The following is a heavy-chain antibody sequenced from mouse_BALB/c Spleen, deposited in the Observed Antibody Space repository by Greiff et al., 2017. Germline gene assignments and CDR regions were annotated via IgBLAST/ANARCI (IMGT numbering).Heavy chain of an antibody. V-gene: IGHV5-6*02. CDR2: ISSGGSYT. CDR1: GFTFSSYG. CDR3: ANYYGSSWFAY. D-gene: IGHD1-1*01. J-gene: IGHJ3*01. Sequence: DVKLVESGGDLVKPGGSLKLSCAASGFTFSSYGMSWVRQTPDKRLEWVATISSGGSYTYYPDSVKGRFTISRDNAKNTLYLQMSSLKSEDTAMYYCANYYGSSWFAYWGQGTLVTVSA.